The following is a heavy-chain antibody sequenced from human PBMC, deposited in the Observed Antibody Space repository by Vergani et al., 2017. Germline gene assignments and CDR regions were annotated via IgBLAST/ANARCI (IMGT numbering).Heavy chain of an antibody. CDR3: AKDPRYYYDSSGLDY. V-gene: IGHV3-23*04. CDR1: GFTFSSYS. J-gene: IGHJ4*02. D-gene: IGHD3-22*01. Sequence: EVQLVESGGGLVKPGGSLRLSCAASGFTFSSYSMNWVRQAPGKGLEWVSAISGSGGSTYYADSVKGRFTISRDNSKTTLYLQMNSLRAEDTAVYYCAKDPRYYYDSSGLDYWGQGTLVTVSS. CDR2: ISGSGGST.